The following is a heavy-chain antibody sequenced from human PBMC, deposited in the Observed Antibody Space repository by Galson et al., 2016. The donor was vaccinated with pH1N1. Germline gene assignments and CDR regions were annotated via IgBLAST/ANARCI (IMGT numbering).Heavy chain of an antibody. D-gene: IGHD3-22*01. CDR1: GVIFRNFA. Sequence: SVKVSCKASGVIFRNFAMSWVRQAPGQGLEWMGGIIALFGTTNYAQKFQGRLTITTDESTSTVYMELSSLRSEDTAVYYCARAGEYYYETSGYGKTWGQGTLVTVSS. V-gene: IGHV1-69*05. J-gene: IGHJ4*02. CDR3: ARAGEYYYETSGYGKT. CDR2: IIALFGTT.